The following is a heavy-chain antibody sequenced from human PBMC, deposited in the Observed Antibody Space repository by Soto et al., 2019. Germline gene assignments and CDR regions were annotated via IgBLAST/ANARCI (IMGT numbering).Heavy chain of an antibody. CDR1: GGSISSGGCY. D-gene: IGHD6-6*01. J-gene: IGHJ4*02. CDR2: IYYSGST. CDR3: ARGPVSIAARRDFYFDY. Sequence: QVQLQESGPGLVKPSQTLSLTCTVSGGSISSGGCYWSWIRQHPGKGLEWTGYIYYSGSTYYNPSLKSRVTISVATSKNQFSLKLSSVTAADTAVYYCARGPVSIAARRDFYFDYWGQGTLVTVSS. V-gene: IGHV4-31*03.